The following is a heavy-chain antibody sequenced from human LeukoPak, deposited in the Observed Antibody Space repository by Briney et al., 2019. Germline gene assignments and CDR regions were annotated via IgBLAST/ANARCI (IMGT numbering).Heavy chain of an antibody. CDR2: IIPIFGTA. Sequence: SLKVSCKASGGTFSSYAMSWVRQAPGQGLEWMGGIIPIFGTANYAQKFKGRVTITADESTSTAYMGLSSLRSEDTAVYYCARDLGCSSGWYCNYWGQGTLVTVSS. V-gene: IGHV1-69*13. D-gene: IGHD6-19*01. CDR3: ARDLGCSSGWYCNY. CDR1: GGTFSSYA. J-gene: IGHJ4*02.